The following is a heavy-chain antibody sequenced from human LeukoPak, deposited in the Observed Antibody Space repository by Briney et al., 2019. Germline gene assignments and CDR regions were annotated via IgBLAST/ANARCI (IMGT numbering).Heavy chain of an antibody. V-gene: IGHV1-2*02. CDR1: GYTFTDYY. J-gene: IGHJ4*02. Sequence: ASVKVSCKASGYTFTDYYIQWVRQAPGQGLEWMGWVNPKSGGTNYAQKFQGRVTMTRGTSISTAYMELSRLTSDDTAVYYCANWGGYGSGSYFDYLGQGTLVTVSS. D-gene: IGHD3-10*01. CDR2: VNPKSGGT. CDR3: ANWGGYGSGSYFDY.